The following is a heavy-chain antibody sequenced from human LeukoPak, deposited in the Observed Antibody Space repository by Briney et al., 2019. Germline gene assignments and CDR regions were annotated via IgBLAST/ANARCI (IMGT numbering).Heavy chain of an antibody. CDR2: IRGELYGGTP. V-gene: IGHV3-49*03. J-gene: IGHJ4*02. D-gene: IGHD1-26*01. CDR1: GFNFGEYA. Sequence: GGSLRLSCAGSGFNFGEYAMTWFRQAPGKGLEWVGYIRGELYGGTPEYAASVKDRFIISRDDSKSILYLQMNSLKTEDTAIYFCTRRVGYWGQGTLVTVST. CDR3: TRRVGY.